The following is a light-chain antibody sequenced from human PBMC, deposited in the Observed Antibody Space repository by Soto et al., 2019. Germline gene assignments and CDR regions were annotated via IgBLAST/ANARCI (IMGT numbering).Light chain of an antibody. CDR1: SSDVGGYNY. Sequence: QSALTQPPSASGSPGQSVTISCTGTSSDVGGYNYVSWYQQHPGKAPKVMIYEVNKRPSGVPDRFSGSKSGNTASLTVSGLQAEDDADYFCKSYTGINNWVFGGGTKQTVL. CDR2: EVN. CDR3: KSYTGINNWV. J-gene: IGLJ3*02. V-gene: IGLV2-8*01.